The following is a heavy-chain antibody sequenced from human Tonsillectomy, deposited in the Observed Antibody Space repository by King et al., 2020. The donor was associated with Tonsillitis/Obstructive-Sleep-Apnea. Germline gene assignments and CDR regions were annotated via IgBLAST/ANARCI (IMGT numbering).Heavy chain of an antibody. Sequence: VQLVESGGGLVQPGGSLRLSCAASGFTFSSYEMNWVRQAPGKGLEWVSYISSSGSTIYYADFVKGRFTISRDNAKNSLYLQMNSLRAEDTAVYYCARDPPTVTTEYYYYYMDVWGKGTTVTVSS. CDR2: ISSSGSTI. CDR1: GFTFSSYE. D-gene: IGHD4-11*01. CDR3: ARDPPTVTTEYYYYYMDV. J-gene: IGHJ6*03. V-gene: IGHV3-48*03.